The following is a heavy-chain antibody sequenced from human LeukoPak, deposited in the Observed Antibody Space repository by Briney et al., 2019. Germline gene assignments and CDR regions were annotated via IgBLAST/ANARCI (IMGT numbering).Heavy chain of an antibody. Sequence: TSETLSLTCAVYGGSFSGYYWSWIRQPPGKGLEWIGEINHSGSTNYNPSLKSRVTISVDTSKNQFSLKLSSVTAADTAVYYCARQTIFGVLFDYWGQGTLVTVSS. CDR3: ARQTIFGVLFDY. J-gene: IGHJ4*02. V-gene: IGHV4-34*01. D-gene: IGHD3-3*01. CDR2: INHSGST. CDR1: GGSFSGYY.